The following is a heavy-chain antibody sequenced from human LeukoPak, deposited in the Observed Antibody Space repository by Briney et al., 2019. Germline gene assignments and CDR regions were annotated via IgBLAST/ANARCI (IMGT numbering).Heavy chain of an antibody. CDR1: GFTFSSYA. D-gene: IGHD6-19*01. CDR2: ISISGGST. Sequence: PGGSLRLSCAASGFTFSSYAMTWVRQAPGKGLEWVSTISISGGSTYYADSVKGRFTISRDNSKKTLYLQMNSLRAEDTAVYYCAKTVYHTSGWYMLPVGYYFDYWGQGTLVTVSS. J-gene: IGHJ4*02. CDR3: AKTVYHTSGWYMLPVGYYFDY. V-gene: IGHV3-23*01.